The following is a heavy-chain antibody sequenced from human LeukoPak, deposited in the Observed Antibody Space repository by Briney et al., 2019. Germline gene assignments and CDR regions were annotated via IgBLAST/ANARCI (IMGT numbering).Heavy chain of an antibody. CDR1: GFTFGDYA. J-gene: IGHJ4*02. D-gene: IGHD1-26*01. CDR2: IRGKPSGGTT. CDR3: NRWIRGSYSNY. V-gene: IGHV3-49*04. Sequence: GGSLRLSCEASGFTFGDYAITWVRQAPGKGLEWVGFIRGKPSGGTTEYAASVKGRFTISRDDSKSIAYLQMDSLKTEDTAVYYCNRWIRGSYSNYWGQGTLVTVSS.